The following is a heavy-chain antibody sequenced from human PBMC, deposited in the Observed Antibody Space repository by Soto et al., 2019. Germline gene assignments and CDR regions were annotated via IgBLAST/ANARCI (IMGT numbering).Heavy chain of an antibody. CDR3: ARLLVVPAATGSGYYYGMDV. CDR1: GGSISSYY. Sequence: PSETLSLTCTVSGGSISSYYWSWIRQPPGKGLEWIGYIYYSGSTNYNPSLKSRVTISVDTSKNQLSLELSSVTAADTAVYYCARLLVVPAATGSGYYYGMDVWGQGTTVTVSS. CDR2: IYYSGST. V-gene: IGHV4-59*01. D-gene: IGHD2-2*01. J-gene: IGHJ6*02.